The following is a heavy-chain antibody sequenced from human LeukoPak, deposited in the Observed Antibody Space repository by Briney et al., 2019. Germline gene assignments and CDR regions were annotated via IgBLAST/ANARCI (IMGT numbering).Heavy chain of an antibody. CDR1: GGSFSGYY. D-gene: IGHD3-10*01. CDR3: ARAQLSMVRGVNFDY. V-gene: IGHV4-34*01. CDR2: INHSGST. Sequence: SETLSLTCAVYGGSFSGYYWSWIRQPPGKGLEWIGEINHSGSTNYNPSLKSRDTISLDTSKNQFSLKLSSVTAADTAVYYCARAQLSMVRGVNFDYWGQGTLVTVSS. J-gene: IGHJ4*02.